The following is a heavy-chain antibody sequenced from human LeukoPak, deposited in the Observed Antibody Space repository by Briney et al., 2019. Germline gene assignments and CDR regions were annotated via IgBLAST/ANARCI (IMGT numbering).Heavy chain of an antibody. J-gene: IGHJ4*02. CDR1: GFTFSNAW. CDR3: TSRTLTTNDY. Sequence: GGSLRLSCAASGFTFSNAWMNWVPQAPGKGLEWLGRIKTKNEGETTEYAAPMRGRLTISRDDSKNTLYLQMNSLNTEDTAVYYCTSRTLTTNDYWGQGTLVTVSS. CDR2: IKTKNEGETT. D-gene: IGHD1-1*01. V-gene: IGHV3-15*01.